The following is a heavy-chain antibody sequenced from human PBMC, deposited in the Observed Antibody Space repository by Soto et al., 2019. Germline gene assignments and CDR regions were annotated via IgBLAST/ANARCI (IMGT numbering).Heavy chain of an antibody. D-gene: IGHD6-13*01. CDR3: ARERAAAGTTDY. CDR1: GFTFSSYW. J-gene: IGHJ4*02. Sequence: GGSLRLSCAASGFTFSSYWMNWVRQTPGKGLVWVSRINSDGSGTTYADSVKGRFTISRDNAKNTLYLQMNSLRAEDTAVYYCARERAAAGTTDYWGQGTLVTVSS. V-gene: IGHV3-74*01. CDR2: INSDGSGT.